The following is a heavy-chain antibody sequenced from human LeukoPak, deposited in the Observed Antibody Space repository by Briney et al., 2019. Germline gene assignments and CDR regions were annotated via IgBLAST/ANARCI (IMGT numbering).Heavy chain of an antibody. Sequence: SETLSLTCSVSGGSITSYYWSWIRQPPGKGLEWIGYIYYSGSNNYNPSLKSRVTISVDTSKNQFSLKLSSVTAADTAVYYCARVYYDSSGNYYAGAFEIWGQGTTVTVSS. CDR3: ARVYYDSSGNYYAGAFEI. CDR2: IYYSGSN. D-gene: IGHD3-22*01. CDR1: GGSITSYY. V-gene: IGHV4-59*08. J-gene: IGHJ3*02.